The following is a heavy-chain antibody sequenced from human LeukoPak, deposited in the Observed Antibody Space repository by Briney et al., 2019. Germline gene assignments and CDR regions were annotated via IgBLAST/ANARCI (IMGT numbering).Heavy chain of an antibody. CDR1: GASISSYY. Sequence: LSETLSLTCTVSGASISSYYWSWIRQPPGKGLEWIGYIYYSGSTNYSPSLQSRVTISVDTSRNQFSLKLTSVTAADTAVYYCARDGTSGYFPWYFDLWGRGTLVTVSS. V-gene: IGHV4-59*01. D-gene: IGHD3-22*01. J-gene: IGHJ2*01. CDR3: ARDGTSGYFPWYFDL. CDR2: IYYSGST.